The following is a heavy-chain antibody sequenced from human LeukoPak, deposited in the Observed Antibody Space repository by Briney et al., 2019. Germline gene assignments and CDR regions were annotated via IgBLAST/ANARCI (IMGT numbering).Heavy chain of an antibody. CDR2: INHSGST. Sequence: SETLSLPCAVYGGSFSGYYWSWIRQPPGKGLEWIGEINHSGSTNYNPSLKSRVTISVDTSKNQFSLKLSSVTAADTAVYYCAREGSDIVVVPAAIHYWFDPWGQGTLVTVSS. V-gene: IGHV4-34*01. J-gene: IGHJ5*02. CDR3: AREGSDIVVVPAAIHYWFDP. CDR1: GGSFSGYY. D-gene: IGHD2-2*01.